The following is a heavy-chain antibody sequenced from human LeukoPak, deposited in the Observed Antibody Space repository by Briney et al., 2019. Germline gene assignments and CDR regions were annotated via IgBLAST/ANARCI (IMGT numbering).Heavy chain of an antibody. J-gene: IGHJ4*02. CDR3: AKGGYCSGGSCYSSFDY. V-gene: IGHV3-23*01. CDR2: ISGSGGST. Sequence: GGSVRLSCAASGFTFSSYAMSWVRQTPGKGLEWVSAISGSGGSTYYADSVKGRFTISRDNSKNTLYLQMNSLRAEDTAVYYCAKGGYCSGGSCYSSFDYWGQGTLVTVSS. CDR1: GFTFSSYA. D-gene: IGHD2-15*01.